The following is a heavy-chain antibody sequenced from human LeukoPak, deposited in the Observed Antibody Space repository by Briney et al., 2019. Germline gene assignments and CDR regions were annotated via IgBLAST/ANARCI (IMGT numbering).Heavy chain of an antibody. V-gene: IGHV3-23*01. D-gene: IGHD3-22*01. Sequence: GGSLRLSCAASGFTFSSSSMSWVRQAPGKGLEWVSLSSGRSGNTYYADSVKGRFTISRGNSRNTLYLQMNSLRAEDTAVYYCARARYYDSSGYYYYWGQGTLVTVSS. CDR2: SSGRSGNT. J-gene: IGHJ4*02. CDR1: GFTFSSSS. CDR3: ARARYYDSSGYYYY.